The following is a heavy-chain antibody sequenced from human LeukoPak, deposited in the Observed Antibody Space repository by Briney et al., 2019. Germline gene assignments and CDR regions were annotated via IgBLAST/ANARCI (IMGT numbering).Heavy chain of an antibody. J-gene: IGHJ5*02. CDR3: ARSARGFGESTRFDP. V-gene: IGHV4-59*08. CDR1: GGSISSYY. Sequence: SETLSLTCTVSGGSISSYYWSWIRQPPGKGLEWIGYIYYSGSTNYSPSLKSRVTISVDTSKNQFSLKLSSVTAADTAVYYCARSARGFGESTRFDPWGQGTLVTVSS. D-gene: IGHD3-10*01. CDR2: IYYSGST.